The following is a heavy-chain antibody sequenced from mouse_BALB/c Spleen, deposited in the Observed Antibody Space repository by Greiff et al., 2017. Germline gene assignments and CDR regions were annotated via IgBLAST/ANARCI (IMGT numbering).Heavy chain of an antibody. D-gene: IGHD2-1*01. CDR3: AKGGNYVRFAY. J-gene: IGHJ3*01. CDR1: GYTFSSYW. Sequence: VKLQESGAELMKPGASVKISCKATGYTFSSYWIEWVKQRPGHGLEWIGEILPGSGSTNYNEKFKGKATFTADTSSNTAYMQLSSLTSEDSAVYYCAKGGNYVRFAYWGQGTLVTVSA. V-gene: IGHV1-9*01. CDR2: ILPGSGST.